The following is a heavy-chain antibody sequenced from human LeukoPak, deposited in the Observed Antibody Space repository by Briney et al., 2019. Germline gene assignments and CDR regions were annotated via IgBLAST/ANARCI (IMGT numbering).Heavy chain of an antibody. V-gene: IGHV4-34*01. CDR1: GGSFSGYY. Sequence: SETLSLTCAVYGGSFSGYYWSWIRQPPGKGLEWIGEINHSGSTNYNPSLKSRVTISVDTSKNQFSLKLSSETAADTAVYYCARGVEMATIDYWGQGTLVTVSS. CDR3: ARGVEMATIDY. J-gene: IGHJ4*02. D-gene: IGHD5-24*01. CDR2: INHSGST.